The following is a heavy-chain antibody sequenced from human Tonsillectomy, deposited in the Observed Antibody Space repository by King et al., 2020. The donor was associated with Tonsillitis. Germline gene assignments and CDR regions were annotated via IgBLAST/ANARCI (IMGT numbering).Heavy chain of an antibody. CDR2: ISSSSTYI. V-gene: IGHV3-21*06. J-gene: IGHJ4*02. CDR3: AKCAYDSRSYYEYFFDY. CDR1: GFTFSSYT. Sequence: VQLVESGGGLVKPGGSLRLSCVASGFTFSSYTMNWVRQAPGKGLEWVSLISSSSTYIYYADSVKGRFTISRDNAKNSLYLQMNSLRAEDTAVYYCAKCAYDSRSYYEYFFDYWGQGSLVTVSS. D-gene: IGHD3-22*01.